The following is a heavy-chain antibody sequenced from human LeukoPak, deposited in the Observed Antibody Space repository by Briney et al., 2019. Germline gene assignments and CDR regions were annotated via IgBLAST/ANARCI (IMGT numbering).Heavy chain of an antibody. CDR1: GYSISSSYY. Sequence: SETLSLTCTVSGYSISSSYYWCWIRQPPGKGLEWIGYIYYSGSTNYNPSLKSRVTISVDTSKNQFSLKLSSVTAADTAVYYCAGHYDSSGYVIYWGQGILVTVSS. J-gene: IGHJ4*02. CDR2: IYYSGST. CDR3: AGHYDSSGYVIY. V-gene: IGHV4-59*08. D-gene: IGHD3-22*01.